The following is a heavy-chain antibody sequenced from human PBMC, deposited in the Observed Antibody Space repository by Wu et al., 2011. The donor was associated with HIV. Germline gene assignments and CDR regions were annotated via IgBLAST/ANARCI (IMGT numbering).Heavy chain of an antibody. J-gene: IGHJ6*03. V-gene: IGHV1-69*06. D-gene: IGHD2-15*01. CDR2: IIPNSGTT. Sequence: KASGDSLTKYAFSWVRQAPGQGLEWMGGIIPNSGTTNYARKFQGRVTVSADRSTTTVHMELRSLRSEDTAVYYCARSGEAAEYYYYYMNVWGTGTTVTVSS. CDR1: GDSLTKYA. CDR3: ARSGEAAEYYYYYMNV.